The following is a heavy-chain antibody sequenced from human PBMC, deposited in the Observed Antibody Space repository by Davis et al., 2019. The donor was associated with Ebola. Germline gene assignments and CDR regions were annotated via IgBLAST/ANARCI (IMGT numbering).Heavy chain of an antibody. CDR3: AKSRINDYADIDS. D-gene: IGHD4/OR15-4a*01. CDR1: GFTFSNYN. Sequence: PGGSLRLSCAASGFTFSNYNMNWVRQAPGKGLEWVSSISSSSSYIYYADSVKGRFTISRDNAKNSLYLQMNDLRAEDTAMYYCAKSRINDYADIDSWGQGTLVTVSS. CDR2: ISSSSSYI. V-gene: IGHV3-21*06. J-gene: IGHJ4*02.